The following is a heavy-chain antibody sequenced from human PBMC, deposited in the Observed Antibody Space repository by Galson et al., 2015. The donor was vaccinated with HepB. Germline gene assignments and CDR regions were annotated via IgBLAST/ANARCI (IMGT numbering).Heavy chain of an antibody. D-gene: IGHD2-21*01. Sequence: PALVKPTQTLTLTCTFSGFSLSTSGMRVSWIRQPPGKALEWLARIDWDDDKFYSTSLKTRLTISKDTSKNQVVLTMTNMDPVDTATYYCARDPAYCGGDCYGGGIDYWGQGTLVTVSS. V-gene: IGHV2-70*04. CDR1: GFSLSTSGMR. CDR3: ARDPAYCGGDCYGGGIDY. CDR2: IDWDDDK. J-gene: IGHJ4*02.